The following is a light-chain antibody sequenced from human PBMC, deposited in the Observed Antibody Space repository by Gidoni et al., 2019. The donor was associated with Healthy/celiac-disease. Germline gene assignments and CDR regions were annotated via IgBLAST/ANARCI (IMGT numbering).Light chain of an antibody. CDR3: QQYNSYPLT. Sequence: DIQMTQPPSTLSASVGDRVTITCRARQSISSCLAWYQQKPGKAPKLLIYDASSLESGVPSRFSGSGSGTEFTLTISSLQPDDFATYYCQQYNSYPLTFGGGTKVEIK. J-gene: IGKJ4*01. CDR1: QSISSC. V-gene: IGKV1-5*01. CDR2: DAS.